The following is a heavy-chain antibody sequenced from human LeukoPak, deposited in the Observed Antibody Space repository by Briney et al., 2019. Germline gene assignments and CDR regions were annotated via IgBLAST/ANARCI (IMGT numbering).Heavy chain of an antibody. Sequence: SETLSLTCTVSGGSISSSSYYWGWIRPPTGKGLEGIGSIYYSGSTYYNPSLKSRVTISVDTSKNQFSLKRISVTAADTAVYSGARRVMYSSSWHYDYYMDVWGKGTTVTISS. V-gene: IGHV4-39*07. J-gene: IGHJ6*03. CDR1: GGSISSSSYY. CDR3: ARRVMYSSSWHYDYYMDV. CDR2: IYYSGST. D-gene: IGHD6-13*01.